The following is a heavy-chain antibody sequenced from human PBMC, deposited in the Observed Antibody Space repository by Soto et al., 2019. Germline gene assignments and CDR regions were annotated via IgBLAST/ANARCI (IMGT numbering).Heavy chain of an antibody. CDR1: GGTFTNYA. Sequence: QVQLVQSGAEVKKPGSSVKVSCKASGGTFTNYAIGWVRQAPGQGLEWMGGIIPIFGTADYAQNFQGRVTITADRSTRPGFMQLGRLRSEETAVYYCALRTTWHYEEWDFGLWGRGTLVTVSS. D-gene: IGHD1-7*01. CDR2: IIPIFGTA. J-gene: IGHJ2*01. V-gene: IGHV1-69*06. CDR3: ALRTTWHYEEWDFGL.